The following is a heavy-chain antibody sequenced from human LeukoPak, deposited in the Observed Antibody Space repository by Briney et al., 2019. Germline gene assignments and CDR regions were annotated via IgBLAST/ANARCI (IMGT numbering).Heavy chain of an antibody. Sequence: GGSLRLSCAASGFTFSSYAMSWVRQAPGKGLEWVSAISGSGGSTYYADSVKGRFTISRDNSKNTLYLQMNSLRAEDTAVYYCAKLYRYCGSTSCPNAFDIWGQGTMVTVSS. D-gene: IGHD2-2*01. CDR2: ISGSGGST. V-gene: IGHV3-23*01. J-gene: IGHJ3*02. CDR3: AKLYRYCGSTSCPNAFDI. CDR1: GFTFSSYA.